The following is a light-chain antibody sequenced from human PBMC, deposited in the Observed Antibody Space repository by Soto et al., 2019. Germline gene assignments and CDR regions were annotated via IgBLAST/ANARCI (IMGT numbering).Light chain of an antibody. CDR1: QSVTNNY. J-gene: IGKJ1*01. CDR2: DAS. CDR3: QQCARSPLT. V-gene: IGKV3-20*01. Sequence: EIVLTQSPGTLSLSPGESATLSCRASQSVTNNYLAWYQQKPGQAPRLLIADASRRATGIPDRFSGSGSGTEFTLTISRLEPEDFAVYYCQQCARSPLTF.